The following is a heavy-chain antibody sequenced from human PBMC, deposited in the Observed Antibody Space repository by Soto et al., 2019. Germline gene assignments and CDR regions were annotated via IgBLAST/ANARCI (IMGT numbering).Heavy chain of an antibody. V-gene: IGHV3-53*01. CDR3: ARVGVTPDFFDY. J-gene: IGHJ4*02. CDR1: GFSVRTNY. CDR2: FESGGSI. D-gene: IGHD2-21*02. Sequence: LRLSCAASGFSVRTNYMSWVRQAPGKGLEWVSVFESGGSIYYADSVKGRFIISRDYAKNTVYLQMNSLRAEDTAVYYCARVGVTPDFFDYWGQGTLVTVSS.